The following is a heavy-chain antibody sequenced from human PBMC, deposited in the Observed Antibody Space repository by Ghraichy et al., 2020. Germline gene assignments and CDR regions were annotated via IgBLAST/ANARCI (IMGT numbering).Heavy chain of an antibody. D-gene: IGHD3-10*01. Sequence: SETLSLTCTFSGGSVSSGSYYWSWIRQPPGKGLEWIGYIYYSGSTNYNPSLKSRVTISVDTSKNQFSLKLSSVTAADTAVYYCAREVIRTYYGSTGGWFDPWGQGTLVTVSS. V-gene: IGHV4-61*01. CDR1: GGSVSSGSYY. J-gene: IGHJ5*02. CDR3: AREVIRTYYGSTGGWFDP. CDR2: IYYSGST.